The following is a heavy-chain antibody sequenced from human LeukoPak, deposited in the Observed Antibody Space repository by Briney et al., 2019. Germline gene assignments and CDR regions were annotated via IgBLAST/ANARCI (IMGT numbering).Heavy chain of an antibody. CDR3: ARGDRYCNSTSCYRTFDY. CDR1: GGSIISSSYY. D-gene: IGHD2-2*01. Sequence: SETLSLTCTVSGGSIISSSYYWGWIRQPPGKGLEWIGSIYYSGSTYYNPSLKSRVTISVDTSKNQFSLKLSSVTAADTAVYYCARGDRYCNSTSCYRTFDYWGQGTLVTVSS. V-gene: IGHV4-39*07. CDR2: IYYSGST. J-gene: IGHJ4*02.